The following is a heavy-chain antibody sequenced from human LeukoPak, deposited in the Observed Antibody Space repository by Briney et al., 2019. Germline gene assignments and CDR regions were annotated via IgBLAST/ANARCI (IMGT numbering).Heavy chain of an antibody. J-gene: IGHJ5*02. D-gene: IGHD6-19*01. CDR2: INQDGSER. Sequence: GGSLRLSCAASGFTFRAYWMNWLRQAPGKGLEWVANINQDGSERYYVDSVKGRFTISRDNAKNSLYLQMNSLRAEDTAVYYCARPYSSGWDNWFGPWGQGTLVTVSS. CDR3: ARPYSSGWDNWFGP. V-gene: IGHV3-7*01. CDR1: GFTFRAYW.